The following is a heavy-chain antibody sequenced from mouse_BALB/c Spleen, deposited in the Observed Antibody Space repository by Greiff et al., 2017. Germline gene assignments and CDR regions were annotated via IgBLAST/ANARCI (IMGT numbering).Heavy chain of an antibody. J-gene: IGHJ2*01. V-gene: IGHV1-7*01. Sequence: QVQLKESGAELAKPGASVKMSCKASGYTFTSYWMHWVKQRPGQGLEWIGYINPSTGYTEYNQKFKDKATLTADKSSSTAYMQLSSLTSEDSAVYYCARGKYGNSYFDYWGQGTTLTVSS. CDR2: INPSTGYT. CDR1: GYTFTSYW. CDR3: ARGKYGNSYFDY. D-gene: IGHD2-10*02.